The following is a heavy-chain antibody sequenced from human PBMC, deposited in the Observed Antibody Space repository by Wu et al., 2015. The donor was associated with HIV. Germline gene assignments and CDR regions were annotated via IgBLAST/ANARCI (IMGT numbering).Heavy chain of an antibody. V-gene: IGHV1-8*01. J-gene: IGHJ5*02. CDR2: MNPTSGNT. D-gene: IGHD3-10*01. CDR1: GYIFTNYD. CDR3: ARGDKLYYGSGEDWFDP. Sequence: QVQLVQSGAEVKKPGASVKVSCKASGYIFTNYDINWVRQATGQGLEWMGWMNPTSGNTGYAQKFQGRVTMTRNISISTVYMELSNLTSEDTAVYYCARGDKLYYGSGEDWFDPWGQGTLVTVSS.